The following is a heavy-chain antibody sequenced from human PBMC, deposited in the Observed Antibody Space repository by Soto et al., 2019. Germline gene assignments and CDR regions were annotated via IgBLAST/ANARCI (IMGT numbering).Heavy chain of an antibody. CDR1: GFTFSSYG. CDR3: AKDWWQQLVGPFYY. V-gene: IGHV3-30*18. D-gene: IGHD6-13*01. J-gene: IGHJ4*02. Sequence: QVQLVESGGGVVQPGRSLRLSCAASGFTFSSYGMHWVRQAPGKGLEWVAVISYDGSNKYYADSVKGRFTISRDNSKNTLYLQMNSLRAEDTAVYYCAKDWWQQLVGPFYYWGQGTLVTVSS. CDR2: ISYDGSNK.